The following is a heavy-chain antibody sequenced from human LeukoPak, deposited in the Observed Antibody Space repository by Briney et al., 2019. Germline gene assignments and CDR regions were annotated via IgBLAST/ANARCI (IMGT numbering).Heavy chain of an antibody. CDR3: ARVRGSYHFDY. J-gene: IGHJ4*02. V-gene: IGHV3-48*01. D-gene: IGHD1-26*01. Sequence: GGSLRLSCAASGFTFSGYSMNWVRQAPGKGLEWVSYITSSSSAIYYADSVKGRFTISRDNAKNSLYLQVNSLRAEDTAVYYCARVRGSYHFDYWGQGTLVTVSS. CDR2: ITSSSSAI. CDR1: GFTFSGYS.